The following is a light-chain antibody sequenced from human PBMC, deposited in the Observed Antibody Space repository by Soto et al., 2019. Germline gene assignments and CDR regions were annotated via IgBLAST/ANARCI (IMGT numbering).Light chain of an antibody. CDR1: QSVSSSY. V-gene: IGKV3D-20*02. CDR2: DAS. J-gene: IGKJ5*01. Sequence: EIVLTHSPGTLSSSPCVRATLSSRPSQSVSSSYLAWYQQKPGQAPRLLIYDASNRATGIPARFSGSGSGTDFTLTISSLEPEDFAVYYCQQRSNWPITFGQGTRLEI. CDR3: QQRSNWPIT.